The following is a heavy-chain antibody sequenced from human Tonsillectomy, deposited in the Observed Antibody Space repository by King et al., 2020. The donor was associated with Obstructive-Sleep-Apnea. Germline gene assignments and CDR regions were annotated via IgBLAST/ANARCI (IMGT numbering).Heavy chain of an antibody. D-gene: IGHD1-26*01. J-gene: IGHJ4*02. CDR2: ISYDGSNK. CDR1: GFTFSNYA. Sequence: HVQLVESGGGVVQPGRSLRLSCAASGFTFSNYAMHWVRQAPGKGLEWGAVISYDGSNKYYADSEKGRFTISRDNSKNTLYLQMNSLRAEDTAVYYCARHPKEWEVQYWGQGTLVTVSS. V-gene: IGHV3-30*04. CDR3: ARHPKEWEVQY.